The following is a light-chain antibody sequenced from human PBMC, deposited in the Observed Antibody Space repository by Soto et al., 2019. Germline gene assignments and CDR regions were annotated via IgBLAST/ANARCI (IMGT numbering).Light chain of an antibody. Sequence: IVLTQSPGTVSSSPGETVTLSCRASETVGRAYFAWYQQRPGQTPRLLLCGASNRAADIPDRFSGSGSGADFTLTISRLEPEDFAVYYCHQYGTSPFTFGQGTKVDIK. J-gene: IGKJ2*01. CDR3: HQYGTSPFT. CDR2: GAS. CDR1: ETVGRAY. V-gene: IGKV3-20*01.